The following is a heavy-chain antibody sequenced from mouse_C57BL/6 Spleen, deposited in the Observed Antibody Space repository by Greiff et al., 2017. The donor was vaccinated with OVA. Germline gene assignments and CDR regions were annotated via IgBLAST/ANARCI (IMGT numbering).Heavy chain of an antibody. V-gene: IGHV1-69*01. CDR1: GYTFTSYW. CDR2: IDPSDSYT. J-gene: IGHJ2*01. Sequence: QVQLQQPGAELVMPGASVKLSCKASGYTFTSYWMHWVKQRPGQGLEWIGEIDPSDSYTNYNQKFKGKSTLTVDKSSSTAYMQLSSLTSEDSAVYYCARGGYDTSDYWGQGTTLTVSS. CDR3: ARGGYDTSDY. D-gene: IGHD2-2*01.